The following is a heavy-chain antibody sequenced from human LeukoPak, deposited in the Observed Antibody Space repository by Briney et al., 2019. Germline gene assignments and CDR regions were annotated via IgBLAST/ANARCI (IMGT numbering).Heavy chain of an antibody. D-gene: IGHD3-22*01. CDR2: ISYDGTNK. CDR3: AKSRSEDNSGYFDY. Sequence: PGGSLRLSCAASGFTFSSYEMNWVRQAPGKGLEWVTVISYDGTNKYYADSVKGRFTISRDNSKNTLFLQMNSLRAEDTAVYYCAKSRSEDNSGYFDYWGQGILVTVSS. J-gene: IGHJ4*02. V-gene: IGHV3-30*18. CDR1: GFTFSSYE.